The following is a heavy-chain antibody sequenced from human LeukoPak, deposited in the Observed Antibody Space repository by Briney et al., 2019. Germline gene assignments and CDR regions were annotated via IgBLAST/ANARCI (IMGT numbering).Heavy chain of an antibody. D-gene: IGHD3-10*01. J-gene: IGHJ4*02. Sequence: ASVKVSCKASGYMFTSYDINWVRQATGQGLEWMGCMNPDSGKKGQAQKFQGRITMTRNTSISTAYMELSSLGPEDTAAYYCAKYKGGDYIDSGKRYYLDHWGQGTPVTVSS. CDR2: MNPDSGKK. CDR3: AKYKGGDYIDSGKRYYLDH. V-gene: IGHV1-8*01. CDR1: GYMFTSYD.